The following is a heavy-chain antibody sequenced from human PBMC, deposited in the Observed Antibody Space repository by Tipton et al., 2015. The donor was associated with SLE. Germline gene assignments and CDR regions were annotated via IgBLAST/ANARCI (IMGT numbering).Heavy chain of an antibody. CDR1: GGSFSGYY. V-gene: IGHV4-34*01. Sequence: LRLSCAVYGGSFSGYYWSWIRQPPGKGLEWIGEINHSGSTNYNPSLKSRVTISVDTSKNQFSLKLSSVTAADTAVYYCAIHIAARRFYYYGMDVWGQGTTVTVSS. J-gene: IGHJ6*02. CDR3: AIHIAARRFYYYGMDV. D-gene: IGHD6-6*01. CDR2: INHSGST.